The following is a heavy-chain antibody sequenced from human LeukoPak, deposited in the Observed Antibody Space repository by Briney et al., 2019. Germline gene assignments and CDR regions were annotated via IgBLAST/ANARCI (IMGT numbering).Heavy chain of an antibody. CDR3: ARDRGDYSNYHPEEYYFDY. Sequence: PGGSLRLSCAASGFTFSDYYMSWIRQAPGKGLEWVSYISSSGSTIYYADSVKGRFTISRDNAKNSLYLQMNSLRAEDTAVYYCARDRGDYSNYHPEEYYFDYWGQGTLVTVS. CDR2: ISSSGSTI. V-gene: IGHV3-11*04. J-gene: IGHJ4*02. CDR1: GFTFSDYY. D-gene: IGHD4-11*01.